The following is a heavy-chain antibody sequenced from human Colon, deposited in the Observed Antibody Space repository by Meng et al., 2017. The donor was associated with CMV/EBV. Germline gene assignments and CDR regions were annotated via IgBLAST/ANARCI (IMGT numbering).Heavy chain of an antibody. CDR2: INPITGGT. Sequence: QVLLVKSGAEVKKPGASVKVSCKASGYNFTGYFMYWVRQAPGQGLEWLGVINPITGGTNYAQKFQGRVTMTRDTSMNTAYMELSRLRSDDTAVYYCASLSGGDFDYWGQGTLVTVSS. CDR3: ASLSGGDFDY. V-gene: IGHV1-2*02. J-gene: IGHJ4*02. CDR1: GYNFTGYF. D-gene: IGHD1-26*01.